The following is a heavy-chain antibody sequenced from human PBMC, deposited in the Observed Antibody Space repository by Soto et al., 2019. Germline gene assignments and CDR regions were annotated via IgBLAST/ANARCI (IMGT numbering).Heavy chain of an antibody. CDR2: IIPIFGTA. D-gene: IGHD1-26*01. CDR1: GGTFSSYA. V-gene: IGHV1-69*01. CDR3: AHLVGATPHHGWFDP. J-gene: IGHJ5*02. Sequence: QVQLVQSGAEVKKPGSSVKVSCKASGGTFSSYAISWVRQAPGQGHEWMGGIIPIFGTANYAQKFQGRVTITADESTSTAYVELGSLSSEDTAVYYCAHLVGATPHHGWFDPWGEGTLVTVSS.